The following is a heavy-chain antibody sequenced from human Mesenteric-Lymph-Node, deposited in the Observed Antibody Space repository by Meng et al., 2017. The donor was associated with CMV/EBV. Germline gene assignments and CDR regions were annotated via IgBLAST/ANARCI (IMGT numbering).Heavy chain of an antibody. D-gene: IGHD1-1*01. CDR3: ARVGTGTTRGFGMDV. V-gene: IGHV4-30-4*02. CDR1: GGSISSGDYF. Sequence: SETLSLTCTVSGGSISSGDYFWSWIRQPPGKGLEWIGYIYYSGSSQYNPSLKSRLTISVDTSKNQFSLKLSSVTAADTAVYYCARVGTGTTRGFGMDVWGQGTTVTVSS. CDR2: IYYSGSS. J-gene: IGHJ6*02.